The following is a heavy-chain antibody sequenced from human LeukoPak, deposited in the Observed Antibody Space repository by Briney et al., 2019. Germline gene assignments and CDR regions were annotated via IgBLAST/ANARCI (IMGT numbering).Heavy chain of an antibody. CDR2: INPNSGGT. V-gene: IGHV1-2*02. CDR3: ARAAPTDPYGGYVGAVREGTYYYYYMDV. D-gene: IGHD5-12*01. CDR1: GYTFTGYY. Sequence: GASVKVSCKASGYTFTGYYMHWVRQAPGQGLEWMGWINPNSGGTNYAQKFQGRVTMTRDTSTSTVYMELSSLRSEDTAVCYCARAAPTDPYGGYVGAVREGTYYYYYMDVWGKGTTVTVSS. J-gene: IGHJ6*03.